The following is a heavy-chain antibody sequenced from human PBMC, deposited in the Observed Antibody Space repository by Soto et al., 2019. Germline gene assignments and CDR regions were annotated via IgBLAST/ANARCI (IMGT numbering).Heavy chain of an antibody. CDR3: ARDDRESIAVATLGY. D-gene: IGHD6-19*01. J-gene: IGHJ4*02. V-gene: IGHV1-18*01. Sequence: QVQLVQSGAEVKKPGASVKVSCKASGYTFTSYGISWVRQAPGQGLEWMGWISAYNGNTNYAQKLQGRVTMTTDTSTSTAYMELSSLRSEDTAVYYCARDDRESIAVATLGYWGQGTVVTVSS. CDR2: ISAYNGNT. CDR1: GYTFTSYG.